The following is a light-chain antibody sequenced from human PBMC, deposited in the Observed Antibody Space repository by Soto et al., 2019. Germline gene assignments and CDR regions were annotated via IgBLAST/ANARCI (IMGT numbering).Light chain of an antibody. CDR1: QTISSW. J-gene: IGKJ1*01. CDR2: KAS. V-gene: IGKV1-5*03. CDR3: QHYTSYSEA. Sequence: IQMTQSPSTLSGSVGDRVTITCRAGQTISSWLAWYQQKPGKAPKLLIYKASTLKSGVPSRFSGSGSGTEFTLTISSLQPDDFATYYCQHYTSYSEAFGQGTMVDIK.